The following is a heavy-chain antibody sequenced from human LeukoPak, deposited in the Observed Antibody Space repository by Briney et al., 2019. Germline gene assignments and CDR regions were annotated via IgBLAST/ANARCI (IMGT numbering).Heavy chain of an antibody. Sequence: SETLSLTCAVYGGSFSGHYWSWIRQPPGKGLEWIGEINHSGSTNYNPSLKSRVTISVDTSKNQFSLKLSSVTAADTAVYYCARVNKQWLVPRSYYYYYYMDVWGKGTTVTVSS. CDR2: INHSGST. CDR3: ARVNKQWLVPRSYYYYYYMDV. J-gene: IGHJ6*03. CDR1: GGSFSGHY. V-gene: IGHV4-34*01. D-gene: IGHD6-19*01.